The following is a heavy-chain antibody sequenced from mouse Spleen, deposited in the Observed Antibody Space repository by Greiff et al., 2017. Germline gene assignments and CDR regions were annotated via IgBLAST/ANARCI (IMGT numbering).Heavy chain of an antibody. V-gene: IGHV7-3*02. CDR3: ARDEGLWYFDV. CDR1: GFTFTDYY. Sequence: DVLLVESGGGLVQPGGSLRLSCATSGFTFTDYYMSWVRQPPGKALEWLGFIRNKANGYTTEYSASVKGRFTISRDNSQSILYLQMNTLRAEDSATYYCARDEGLWYFDVWGAGTTVTVSS. CDR2: IRNKANGYTT. J-gene: IGHJ1*01. D-gene: IGHD3-3*01.